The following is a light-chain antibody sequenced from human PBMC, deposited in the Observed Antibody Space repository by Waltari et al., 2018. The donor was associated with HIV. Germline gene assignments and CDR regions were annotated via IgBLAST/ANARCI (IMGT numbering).Light chain of an antibody. Sequence: QSALTQPPSASGSPGQPVTISCTGTSSDVGGYNSVSWYQQHPSKAPKLMIYEVTKRPSGVPDRFSGSKSGNTASLTVSGLQAEDEADYYCSSYAGSNNLVFGGGTRLTVL. V-gene: IGLV2-8*01. CDR1: SSDVGGYNS. CDR3: SSYAGSNNLV. J-gene: IGLJ3*02. CDR2: EVT.